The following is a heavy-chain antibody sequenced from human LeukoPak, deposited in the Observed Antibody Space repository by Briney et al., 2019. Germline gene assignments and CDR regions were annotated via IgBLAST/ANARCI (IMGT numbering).Heavy chain of an antibody. J-gene: IGHJ5*02. D-gene: IGHD3-10*01. CDR2: IKQDGSEK. Sequence: PGGSLRLSCAASGFTFSRYWMSWVRQAPGKGLEWVANIKQDGSEKYYVDSVKGRFTISRDNAKNSLYLQMNSLRAEDTAVYYCASDSYGSGITPFDPWGQGTLVTVSS. CDR3: ASDSYGSGITPFDP. V-gene: IGHV3-7*01. CDR1: GFTFSRYW.